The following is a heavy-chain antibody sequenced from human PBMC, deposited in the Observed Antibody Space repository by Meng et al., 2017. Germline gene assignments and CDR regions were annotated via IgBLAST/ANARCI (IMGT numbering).Heavy chain of an antibody. D-gene: IGHD2-15*01. CDR1: GVTFSSYA. J-gene: IGHJ6*02. Sequence: SVNVSCKASGVTFSSYAISWVRQAPGQGLEWMGGIIPIFGTANYAQKFQGRVTITADKSTSTAYMELSSLRSEDTVVYYCARDGYCSGGSCYGMDVWGQGTTVTVTS. CDR2: IIPIFGTA. V-gene: IGHV1-69*06. CDR3: ARDGYCSGGSCYGMDV.